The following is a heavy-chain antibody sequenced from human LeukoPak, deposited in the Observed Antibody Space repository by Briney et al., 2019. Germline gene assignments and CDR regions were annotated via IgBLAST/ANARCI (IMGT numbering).Heavy chain of an antibody. CDR1: GGSISSYY. CDR3: ARSKDILTGYCFDY. D-gene: IGHD3-9*01. Sequence: SETLSLTCTVSGGSISSYYWSWIRQPPGKGLEGIGYIYYSGSTNYNPSLKSRVTISVDTSKNQFSLKLSSVTAADTAVYYCARSKDILTGYCFDYWGQGTLVTVSS. V-gene: IGHV4-59*01. J-gene: IGHJ4*02. CDR2: IYYSGST.